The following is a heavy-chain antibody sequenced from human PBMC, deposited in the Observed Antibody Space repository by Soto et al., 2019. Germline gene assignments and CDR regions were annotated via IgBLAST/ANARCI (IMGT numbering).Heavy chain of an antibody. Sequence: SVKVSCKASGFTFTSSAVQWVRQARGQRLEWIGWIVVGSGNTNYAQKLKGRVTMTTDTSTSTVYMELRSLRADDTAVYYCAKDISYDSSDYFDYWGQGTLVTVSS. J-gene: IGHJ4*02. D-gene: IGHD3-22*01. CDR1: GFTFTSSA. V-gene: IGHV1-58*01. CDR3: AKDISYDSSDYFDY. CDR2: IVVGSGNT.